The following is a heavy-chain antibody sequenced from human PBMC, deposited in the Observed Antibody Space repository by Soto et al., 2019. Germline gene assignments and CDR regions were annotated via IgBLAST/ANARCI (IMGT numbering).Heavy chain of an antibody. CDR3: AREGGRYSSGGSCQVDY. J-gene: IGHJ4*02. V-gene: IGHV4-39*02. D-gene: IGHD2-15*01. Sequence: QLQLQESGPGLVKPSETLSLTCTVSGGSITSSSYYWGWIRQPPGKGLEWIGSIYYSGNTYYTPSLTRRVTIPVDTSKNQFSLKLSSVTAADTAVYYCAREGGRYSSGGSCQVDYWGQGALVTVSS. CDR1: GGSITSSSYY. CDR2: IYYSGNT.